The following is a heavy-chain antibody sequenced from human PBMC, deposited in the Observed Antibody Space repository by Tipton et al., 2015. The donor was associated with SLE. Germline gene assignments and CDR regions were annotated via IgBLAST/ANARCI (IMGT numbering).Heavy chain of an antibody. Sequence: LRLSCTVSGGSISSYYWSWIRQPPGKGLEWIGYIYYSGSTNYNPSLKSRVTISVDTSKNQFSLKLSSVTAADTAVYYCARGTAVAGGYYYYYGMDVWGQGTTVTVSS. V-gene: IGHV4-59*01. CDR2: IYYSGST. CDR1: GGSISSYY. D-gene: IGHD6-19*01. CDR3: ARGTAVAGGYYYYYGMDV. J-gene: IGHJ6*02.